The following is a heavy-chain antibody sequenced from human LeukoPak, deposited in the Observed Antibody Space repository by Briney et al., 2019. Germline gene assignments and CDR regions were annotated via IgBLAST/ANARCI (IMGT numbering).Heavy chain of an antibody. J-gene: IGHJ5*02. CDR2: IKHDESET. Sequence: PGGSLRLSCAATGFPFYGYWMTWLRQAPGKGLEWVANIKHDESETNYADSVEGRFTISRDNAKNSLYLQMNSLGAEDTALYYCARGYYAFDPWGQGTLVTVSS. V-gene: IGHV3-7*03. CDR1: GFPFYGYW. D-gene: IGHD3-22*01. CDR3: ARGYYAFDP.